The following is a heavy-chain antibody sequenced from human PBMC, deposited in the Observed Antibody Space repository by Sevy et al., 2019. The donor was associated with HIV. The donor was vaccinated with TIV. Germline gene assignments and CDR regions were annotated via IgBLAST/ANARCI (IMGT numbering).Heavy chain of an antibody. D-gene: IGHD1-26*01. Sequence: ASVQVSCKASGYTFTSYGISWVRQAPGQGLEWMGWISAYNGNTNYAQKLQGRVTMTTDTSTSTAYMGLRSLRSDDSAVYYCARDRVGATSFDYWGQGTLVTVSS. CDR3: ARDRVGATSFDY. J-gene: IGHJ4*02. CDR1: GYTFTSYG. CDR2: ISAYNGNT. V-gene: IGHV1-18*01.